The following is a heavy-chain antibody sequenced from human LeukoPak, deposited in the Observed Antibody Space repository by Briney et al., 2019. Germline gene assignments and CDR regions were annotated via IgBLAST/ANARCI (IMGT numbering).Heavy chain of an antibody. CDR3: AKDMVGYSYGYSYYYYYGMDA. CDR1: GFTFSSYA. CDR2: ISGSGGST. Sequence: GGSLRLSCAASGFTFSSYAMSWVRQAPGKGLEWVSAISGSGGSTNYADSVKGRFTISRDNSKNTLYLQMNSLRAEDTAVYYCAKDMVGYSYGYSYYYYYGMDAWGQGTTVTVSS. J-gene: IGHJ6*02. V-gene: IGHV3-23*01. D-gene: IGHD5-18*01.